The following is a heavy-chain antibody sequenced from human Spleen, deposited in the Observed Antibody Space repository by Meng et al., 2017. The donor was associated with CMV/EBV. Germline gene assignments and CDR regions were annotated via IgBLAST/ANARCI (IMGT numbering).Heavy chain of an antibody. CDR1: GFTVSSNY. Sequence: EVQLVESGGGLIQPGGSLIRSWSASGFTVSSNYMSWVRQAPGKGLEWVSVIYSGGSTYYADSVKGRFTISRDNSKNTLYLQMNSLRAEDTAVYYCASASSGWYDGRHFDDSGQGTLVTVSS. CDR3: ASASSGWYDGRHFDD. V-gene: IGHV3-53*01. J-gene: IGHJ4*02. CDR2: IYSGGST. D-gene: IGHD6-19*01.